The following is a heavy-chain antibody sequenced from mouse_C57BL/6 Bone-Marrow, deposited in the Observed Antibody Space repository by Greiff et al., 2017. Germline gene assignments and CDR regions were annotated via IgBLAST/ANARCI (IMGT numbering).Heavy chain of an antibody. CDR3: TTPFYYYGSRRFDY. V-gene: IGHV14-4*01. Sequence: EVKVVESGAELVRPGASVKLSCTASGFNIKDDYMHWVKQRPEQGLEWIGWVYPENGDTEYASKFQGKATITADTSSNTAYLQLSSLTSEDTAVYYGTTPFYYYGSRRFDYWGKGTTLTVSS. CDR1: GFNIKDDY. J-gene: IGHJ2*01. CDR2: VYPENGDT. D-gene: IGHD1-1*01.